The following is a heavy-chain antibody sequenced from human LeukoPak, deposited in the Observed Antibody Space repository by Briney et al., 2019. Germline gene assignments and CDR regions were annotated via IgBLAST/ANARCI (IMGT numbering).Heavy chain of an antibody. Sequence: SETLSLTCTVSGGSISSGGYYWSWIRQPPGKGLEWIGYIYHSGSTYYNPSLKSRVTISVDRSKNQFSLKLSSVTAADTAVYYCARDQSRGSGRPYYGMDVWGQGTTVTVSS. CDR2: IYHSGST. CDR3: ARDQSRGSGRPYYGMDV. CDR1: GGSISSGGYY. V-gene: IGHV4-30-2*01. J-gene: IGHJ6*02. D-gene: IGHD3-10*01.